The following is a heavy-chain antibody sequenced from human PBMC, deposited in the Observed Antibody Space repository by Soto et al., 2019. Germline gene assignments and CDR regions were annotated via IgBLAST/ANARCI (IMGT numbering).Heavy chain of an antibody. CDR3: ARGEERVAMPSGY. CDR2: IYHTGRS. D-gene: IGHD2-2*01. Sequence: SETMSLTCSVSGDSINDKNWWTWLRQPPGKRLEWIGDIYHTGRSSYNPSLTSRVAMSVDKSKNQFSLKLSSVTAADTAVYYCARGEERVAMPSGYWGQGTLVTVSS. CDR1: GDSINDKNW. V-gene: IGHV4-4*02. J-gene: IGHJ4*02.